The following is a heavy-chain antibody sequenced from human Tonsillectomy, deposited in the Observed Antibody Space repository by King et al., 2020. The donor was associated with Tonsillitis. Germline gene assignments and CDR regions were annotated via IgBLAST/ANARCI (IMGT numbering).Heavy chain of an antibody. CDR1: GGTFSNYA. CDR2: VIPIFGTA. D-gene: IGHD6-19*01. Sequence: VQLVESGAEVKKPGSSVKVSCKASGGTFSNYAITWVRQAPGQGLEWMGGVIPIFGTAKYAQKFQGRVTITAEESTSRADMALSSLRSEDTAVYYCARERSSSRRFDHWGQGTLVTVPS. V-gene: IGHV1-69*01. J-gene: IGHJ4*02. CDR3: ARERSSSRRFDH.